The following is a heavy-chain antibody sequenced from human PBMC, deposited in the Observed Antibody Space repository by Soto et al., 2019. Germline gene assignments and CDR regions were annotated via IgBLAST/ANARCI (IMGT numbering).Heavy chain of an antibody. Sequence: PSETLSLTCTVSGGSISSGGYYWSWIRQHPGKGLEWIGYIYYSGSTYYNPSLKSRVTISVDTSKNQFSLKLSSVTAADTAVYYCARVLGWNYKDYFDYWGQGTLVTVSS. CDR1: GGSISSGGYY. CDR3: ARVLGWNYKDYFDY. CDR2: IYYSGST. D-gene: IGHD1-7*01. V-gene: IGHV4-31*03. J-gene: IGHJ4*02.